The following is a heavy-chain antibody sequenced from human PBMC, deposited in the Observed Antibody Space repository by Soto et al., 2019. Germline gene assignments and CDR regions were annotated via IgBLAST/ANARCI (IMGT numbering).Heavy chain of an antibody. CDR1: GGSISSSSYY. CDR2: IYYSGST. Sequence: QLQLQESGPGLVKPSETLSLTCTVSGGSISSSSYYWGWIRQPPGKGLEWIGSIYYSGSTYYNPSLKRRVTISVDTSKNQFSLKLSSVTAADTAVYYCARIEVRSSSWYWADWFDPWGQGTLVTVSS. CDR3: ARIEVRSSSWYWADWFDP. J-gene: IGHJ5*02. V-gene: IGHV4-39*01. D-gene: IGHD6-13*01.